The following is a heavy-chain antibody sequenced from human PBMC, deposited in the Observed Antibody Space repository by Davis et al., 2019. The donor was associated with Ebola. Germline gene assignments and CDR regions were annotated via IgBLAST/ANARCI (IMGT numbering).Heavy chain of an antibody. D-gene: IGHD3-22*01. J-gene: IGHJ6*02. CDR1: GFTFGDYA. CDR2: ITRKAYGGTT. CDR3: TRDRYNYGYYYGMDV. Sequence: PGGSLRLSCTASGFTFGDYAMSWVRQAPGKGLGWVGFITRKAYGGTTEYAASVKGRFTISRDDSKSIAYLQMNSLKTEDTAVYYCTRDRYNYGYYYGMDVWGQGTTVTVSS. V-gene: IGHV3-49*04.